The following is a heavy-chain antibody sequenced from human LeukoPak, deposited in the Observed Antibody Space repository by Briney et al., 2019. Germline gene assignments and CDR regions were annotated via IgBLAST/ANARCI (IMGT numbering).Heavy chain of an antibody. J-gene: IGHJ4*02. Sequence: GGSLRLSCAASAFNFDDYGMSWVRQVPGKGLEWVSGINLNGGSIGYADSVKGRFTISRDNAKNSLYLQMNSLRAEDTAVYYCARDEYYDFWSGYYGIFDYWGQGTLVTVSS. CDR2: INLNGGSI. V-gene: IGHV3-20*04. CDR3: ARDEYYDFWSGYYGIFDY. CDR1: AFNFDDYG. D-gene: IGHD3-3*01.